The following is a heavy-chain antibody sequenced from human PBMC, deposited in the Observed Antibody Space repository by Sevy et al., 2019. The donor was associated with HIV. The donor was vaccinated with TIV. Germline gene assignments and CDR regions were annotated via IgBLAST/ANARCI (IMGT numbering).Heavy chain of an antibody. CDR2: ISWNSGSI. Sequence: GGSLRLSCAASGFTFDDYAMHWVRQAPGKGLEWVSGISWNSGSIGYADSVKGRFTISRDNAKNSLYLQMNSLRAEDTALYYYAKDMSPGGSFSLKHWGQGTLVTVSS. CDR1: GFTFDDYA. CDR3: AKDMSPGGSFSLKH. J-gene: IGHJ1*01. V-gene: IGHV3-9*01. D-gene: IGHD1-26*01.